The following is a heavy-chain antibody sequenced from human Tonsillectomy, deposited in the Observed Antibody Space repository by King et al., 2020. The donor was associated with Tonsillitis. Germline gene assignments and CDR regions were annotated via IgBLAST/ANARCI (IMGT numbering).Heavy chain of an antibody. D-gene: IGHD6-19*01. V-gene: IGHV3-23*04. J-gene: IGHJ3*02. Sequence: VQLVESGGGLVQPGGSLRLSCAASGFTFSSYAMSWVRQAPGKGLEWVSAISGSGGSTYYADSVKGRFTISRENSKNTLYLQMNSLRAEDTAVYYCAKDTRAVAVIREVGAFDIWGQGTMVTVSS. CDR1: GFTFSSYA. CDR3: AKDTRAVAVIREVGAFDI. CDR2: ISGSGGST.